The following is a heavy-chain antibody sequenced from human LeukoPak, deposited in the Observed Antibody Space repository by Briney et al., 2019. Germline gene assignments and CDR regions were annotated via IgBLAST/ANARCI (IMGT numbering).Heavy chain of an antibody. CDR2: ISDSGIRT. D-gene: IGHD3-10*01. CDR1: GFTFSSYA. J-gene: IGHJ5*02. Sequence: GGSLRLSCAASGFTFSSYAMSWVRQAPGKGLEWVSTISDSGIRTHYADSVKGRFTISRDNSKNTLYLQMNSLRAEDTAVYYCARMGYRSGSHRDANWFDPWGQGTLVTVSS. V-gene: IGHV3-23*01. CDR3: ARMGYRSGSHRDANWFDP.